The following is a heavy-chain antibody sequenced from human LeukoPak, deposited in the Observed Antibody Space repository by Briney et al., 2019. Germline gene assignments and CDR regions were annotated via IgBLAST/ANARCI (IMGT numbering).Heavy chain of an antibody. V-gene: IGHV1-46*01. J-gene: IGHJ5*02. D-gene: IGHD6-13*01. Sequence: ASVKVSCKASGYTFTSYYMHWVRQAPGQGLEWMGIINPSGGSTSYAQKFQGRVTMTRDMSTSTVYMELRSLRSDDTAVYYCARDYSSSWYFNWFDPWGQGTLVTVSS. CDR3: ARDYSSSWYFNWFDP. CDR2: INPSGGST. CDR1: GYTFTSYY.